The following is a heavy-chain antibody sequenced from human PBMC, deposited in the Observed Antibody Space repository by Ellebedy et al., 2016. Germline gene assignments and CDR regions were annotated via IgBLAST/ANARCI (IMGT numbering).Heavy chain of an antibody. V-gene: IGHV4-38-2*02. CDR1: GYSINSGYY. CDR2: IYHRGNT. D-gene: IGHD1-26*01. CDR3: VRDSEYQDSVGYYRRESFDH. Sequence: SETLSLTXSVSGYSINSGYYWGWIRQPPGKGLEWIGSIYHRGNTYYNPSLNSRVTISLDTSNNQFSLELSSVTATDTAVYFCVRDSEYQDSVGYYRRESFDHWGRGTLVTVSS. J-gene: IGHJ1*01.